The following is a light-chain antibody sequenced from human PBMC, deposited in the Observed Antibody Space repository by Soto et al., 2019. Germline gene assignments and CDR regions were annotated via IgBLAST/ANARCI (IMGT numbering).Light chain of an antibody. J-gene: IGKJ1*01. V-gene: IGKV1-5*03. CDR1: QSISTL. CDR2: KAS. CDR3: QHYYSYPWT. Sequence: DIQMTQSPSTLSASVGDRVAITCRASQSISTLLAWYQQKPGKAPNLLIYKASSLESGVPSRFSGSGSETEFTLTISSLQPDDFATYYCQHYYSYPWTFGQGTKVEIK.